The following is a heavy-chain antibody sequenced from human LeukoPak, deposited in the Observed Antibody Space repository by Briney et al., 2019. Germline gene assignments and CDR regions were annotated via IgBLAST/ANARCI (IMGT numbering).Heavy chain of an antibody. D-gene: IGHD3-10*01. J-gene: IGHJ4*02. Sequence: GGSLRLSCAASGFTFSSYWMSWVRQAPGKGLEWVANIKQDGSEKYYVDSAKGRFTISRDNSKNTLYLQMNSLRAEDTAVYYCASGMDYGSGSYYNWGQGTLVTVSS. CDR3: ASGMDYGSGSYYN. CDR2: IKQDGSEK. V-gene: IGHV3-7*03. CDR1: GFTFSSYW.